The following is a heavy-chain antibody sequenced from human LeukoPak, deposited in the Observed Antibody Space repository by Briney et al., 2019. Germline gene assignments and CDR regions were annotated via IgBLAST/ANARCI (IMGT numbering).Heavy chain of an antibody. Sequence: PSESLSLTCTVSGGSINSYYWSWIRQPAGKGLEWIGRIYTSGSTNYNPSLKSRVTISVDTSKNQFSLRLRSVTAADTAVYYCAREVLSMVRGVIPKEAWGWFDPWGQGTLVTVSS. CDR3: AREVLSMVRGVIPKEAWGWFDP. CDR2: IYTSGST. D-gene: IGHD3-10*01. V-gene: IGHV4-4*07. CDR1: GGSINSYY. J-gene: IGHJ5*02.